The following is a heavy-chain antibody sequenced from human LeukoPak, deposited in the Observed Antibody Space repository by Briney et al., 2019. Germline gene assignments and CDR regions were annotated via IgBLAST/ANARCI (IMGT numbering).Heavy chain of an antibody. CDR3: ARWLVRTNYFDY. D-gene: IGHD3-10*01. Sequence: PSQTLSLTCTVSGGSISSGGYYWSWIRQHPGKGLEWIGHIYYSGSTYYNPSLKSRVTISVDTSKNQFSLRLSSVTAADTAVYYCARWLVRTNYFDYWGQGTLVTVSS. J-gene: IGHJ4*02. V-gene: IGHV4-31*03. CDR2: IYYSGST. CDR1: GGSISSGGYY.